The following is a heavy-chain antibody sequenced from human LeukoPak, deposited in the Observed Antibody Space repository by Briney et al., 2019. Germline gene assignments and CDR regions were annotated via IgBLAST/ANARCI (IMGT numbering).Heavy chain of an antibody. CDR3: ARDTGRSRYYYGMDV. Sequence: GGSLRLSCVASGFTLSDFHMSWIRQAPGKGLEWVSYISGGSTYLDYADSVKGRFTLSRDNAKNSLYLQMNSLRAEDTAVYYCARDTGRSRYYYGMDVWGKGTTVTVSP. CDR2: ISGGSTYL. V-gene: IGHV3-11*06. CDR1: GFTLSDFH. D-gene: IGHD2-8*02. J-gene: IGHJ6*04.